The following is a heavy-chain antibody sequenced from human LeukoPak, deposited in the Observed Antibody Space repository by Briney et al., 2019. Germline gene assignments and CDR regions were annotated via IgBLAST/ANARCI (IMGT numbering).Heavy chain of an antibody. CDR2: INLSGST. CDR3: ARTVAQLVRGSSAPAGLDP. V-gene: IGHV4-38-2*02. D-gene: IGHD6-6*01. Sequence: SETLSLTCTVSGSSITSGYYWGWIRQPPGKGLEWIGSINLSGSTYYNPSLTSRVTISVDTAKDQFSLKLGSVTAADTAVYYCARTVAQLVRGSSAPAGLDPWGQGTLVTVSS. J-gene: IGHJ5*01. CDR1: GSSITSGYY.